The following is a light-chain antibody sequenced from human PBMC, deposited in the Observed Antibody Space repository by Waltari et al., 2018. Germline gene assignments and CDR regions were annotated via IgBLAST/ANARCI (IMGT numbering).Light chain of an antibody. J-gene: IGLJ3*02. CDR1: SSDIGFYNY. Sequence: QSALTQPASVSGSPGPSITISCYGTSSDIGFYNYVSWYQQHPGKAPKLMIYDVSQWPSGVSDRFSGSKSGNTASLTISGLQAEDEADYYCNSYTGSSSWVFGGGTKVTVL. V-gene: IGLV2-14*01. CDR3: NSYTGSSSWV. CDR2: DVS.